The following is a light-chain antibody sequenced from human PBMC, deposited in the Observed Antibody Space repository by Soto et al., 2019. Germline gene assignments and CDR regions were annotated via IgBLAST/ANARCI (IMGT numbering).Light chain of an antibody. V-gene: IGKV3-11*01. J-gene: IGKJ4*01. CDR2: DAS. CDR1: QSVSSY. Sequence: EIVLTQSPATLSLSPGERATLSCRASQSVSSYLAWYQQKPGQAPRLLIYDASNRATGIPARLSDSGSGTDFTLTISSLEPEDFAVYYCQQRSNWLLTFGGGTNVDIK. CDR3: QQRSNWLLT.